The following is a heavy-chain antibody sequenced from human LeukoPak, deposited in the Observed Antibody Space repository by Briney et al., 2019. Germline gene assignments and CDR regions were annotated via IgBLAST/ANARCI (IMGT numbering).Heavy chain of an antibody. CDR1: GGSISSYY. Sequence: SETLSLTCTVSGGSISSYYGSWIRQPPGKGLEWIGYIYYSGSTNYNPSLKSRVTISVDTSKNQFSLKLSSVTAADTAVYYCARSELGPTSYFDYWGQGTLVTVSS. V-gene: IGHV4-59*01. J-gene: IGHJ4*02. CDR3: ARSELGPTSYFDY. CDR2: IYYSGST. D-gene: IGHD7-27*01.